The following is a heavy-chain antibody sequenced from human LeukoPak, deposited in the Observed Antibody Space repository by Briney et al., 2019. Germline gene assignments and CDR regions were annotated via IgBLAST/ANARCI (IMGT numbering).Heavy chain of an antibody. CDR2: INHSGST. CDR3: ARVKRKYQVLKPLHETPSHYFDY. D-gene: IGHD2-2*01. CDR1: GGSFSGYY. J-gene: IGHJ4*02. V-gene: IGHV4-34*01. Sequence: SETLSLTCAVYGGSFSGYYCSWIRQPPGKGLEWVGEINHSGSTNYNPSLKSRVTISVDSSKNQFSLKLSSVTAADTAMYYCARVKRKYQVLKPLHETPSHYFDYWGQGTLVTVSS.